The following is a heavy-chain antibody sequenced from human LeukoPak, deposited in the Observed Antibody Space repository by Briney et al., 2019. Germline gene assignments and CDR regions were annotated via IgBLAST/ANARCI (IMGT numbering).Heavy chain of an antibody. CDR3: ARAMAAAGDFDY. V-gene: IGHV4-34*01. CDR1: GGSFSGYY. Sequence: SETLSLTCAVYGGSFSGYYWSWIRQAPGKGLEWIGEINHSRSTNYNPSLRSRVTMSVDTSKNQFSLKLSSVTAADTAVYYCARAMAAAGDFDYWDQATLVTVYS. D-gene: IGHD6-13*01. CDR2: INHSRST. J-gene: IGHJ4*02.